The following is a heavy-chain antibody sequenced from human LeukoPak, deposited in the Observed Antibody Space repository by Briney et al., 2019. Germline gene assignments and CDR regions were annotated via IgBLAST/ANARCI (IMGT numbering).Heavy chain of an antibody. Sequence: SGTLSLTCGVSYGSITDTNYWTWVRQPPGKGLEWIGEVNLHGDTNYNPSLKGRVDISVDKFENHISLQLTSVTAADTAVYYCARVRTALTNWFDPWGQGTLVTVAS. D-gene: IGHD2-21*02. V-gene: IGHV4-4*02. CDR1: YGSITDTNY. CDR3: ARVRTALTNWFDP. CDR2: VNLHGDT. J-gene: IGHJ5*02.